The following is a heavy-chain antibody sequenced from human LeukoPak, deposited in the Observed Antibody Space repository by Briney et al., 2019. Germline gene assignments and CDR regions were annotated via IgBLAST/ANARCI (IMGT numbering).Heavy chain of an antibody. D-gene: IGHD3-16*02. CDR1: GFTFSSYG. CDR3: AGTPYDYVWGSYPKQAFDI. J-gene: IGHJ3*02. Sequence: GGSPRLSCAASGFTFSSYGMHWVRQAPGKGLEWVAVIWYDGSNKYYADSVKGRFTISRDNSKNTLYLQMNSLRAEDTAVYYCAGTPYDYVWGSYPKQAFDIWGQGTMVTVSS. V-gene: IGHV3-33*01. CDR2: IWYDGSNK.